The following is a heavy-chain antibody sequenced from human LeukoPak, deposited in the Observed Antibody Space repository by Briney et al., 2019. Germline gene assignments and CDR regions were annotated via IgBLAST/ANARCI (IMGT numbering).Heavy chain of an antibody. D-gene: IGHD6-19*01. V-gene: IGHV3-30*03. CDR2: IQYDGSNE. Sequence: GGSLRLSCAASGFTFSSYGMHWVRQAPGQGLEWVAYIQYDGSNEQYGDSVKGRFSISRDSSKNILYLQMNSLRAEDTAVYYCARILDSAWGELGYWGQGTLVTVSS. J-gene: IGHJ4*02. CDR1: GFTFSSYG. CDR3: ARILDSAWGELGY.